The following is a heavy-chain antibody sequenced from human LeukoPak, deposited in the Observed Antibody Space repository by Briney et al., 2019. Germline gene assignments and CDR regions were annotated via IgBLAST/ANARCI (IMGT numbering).Heavy chain of an antibody. CDR2: ISSSGNTI. D-gene: IGHD5-18*01. V-gene: IGHV3-48*04. Sequence: GGSLRLSCAASGFTFSSYSMNWVRQAPGKGLEWVSYISSSGNTIDYADSVKGRFTISRDNAKNSLYLQMNSLRAEDTAVYYCSRLRGYSYGYADFWGQGTLVTVSS. J-gene: IGHJ4*02. CDR1: GFTFSSYS. CDR3: SRLRGYSYGYADF.